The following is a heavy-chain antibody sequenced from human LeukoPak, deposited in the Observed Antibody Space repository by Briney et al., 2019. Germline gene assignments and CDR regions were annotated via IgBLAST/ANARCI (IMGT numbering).Heavy chain of an antibody. CDR1: GGSISSSSYY. Sequence: SETLSLTCTVSGGSISSSSYYWGWIRQPPGKGLEWIGSIYYSGSTYYNPSLKSRVTISVDTSKNQFSLKLSSVTAADTAVYYCARGVDDFWSGYYTGFHYYYYCYMDVWGKGTTVTVSS. V-gene: IGHV4-39*07. CDR2: IYYSGST. D-gene: IGHD3-3*01. CDR3: ARGVDDFWSGYYTGFHYYYYCYMDV. J-gene: IGHJ6*03.